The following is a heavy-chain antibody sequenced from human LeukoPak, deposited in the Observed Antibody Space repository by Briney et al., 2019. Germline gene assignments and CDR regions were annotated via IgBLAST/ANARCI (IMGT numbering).Heavy chain of an antibody. Sequence: GGSLRLSCAASEFTFSSYSMNWVRQAPGKGLEWVSYISSSSSTIYYADSVKGRFTISRDNSKNTLFLQMNSLRAEDTAVYYCARSWGAAMLDYWGQGTLVTVSS. CDR1: EFTFSSYS. D-gene: IGHD5-18*01. J-gene: IGHJ4*02. CDR2: ISSSSSTI. CDR3: ARSWGAAMLDY. V-gene: IGHV3-48*01.